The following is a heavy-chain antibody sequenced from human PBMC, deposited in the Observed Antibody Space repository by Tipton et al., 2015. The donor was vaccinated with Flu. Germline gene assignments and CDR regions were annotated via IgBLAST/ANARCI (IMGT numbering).Heavy chain of an antibody. J-gene: IGHJ4*02. V-gene: IGHV4-34*01. Sequence: LRFSCAVYGGSFSGYYWSWIRQPPGKGLEWIGEINHSGSTNYNPSLKSRVTISVDTSKNQFSLKLSSVTAADTAVYYCARGSGWSSIDYWGQGTLVTVSS. CDR1: GGSFSGYY. D-gene: IGHD6-19*01. CDR2: INHSGST. CDR3: ARGSGWSSIDY.